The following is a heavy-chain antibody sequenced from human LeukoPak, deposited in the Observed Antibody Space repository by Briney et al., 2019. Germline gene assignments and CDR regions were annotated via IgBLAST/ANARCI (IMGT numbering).Heavy chain of an antibody. V-gene: IGHV1-46*01. D-gene: IGHD6-13*01. CDR2: INPSGGST. CDR3: ARDSSSWYYFDY. J-gene: IGHJ4*02. Sequence: EASLKVSCKASGYTFTSYYMHWVRQAPRQGFEWMGIINPSGGSTSYAQKFQGRVTMTRDTSTSTVYMELSSLRPEDTAVFYCARDSSSWYYFDYWGQGTLVTVSS. CDR1: GYTFTSYY.